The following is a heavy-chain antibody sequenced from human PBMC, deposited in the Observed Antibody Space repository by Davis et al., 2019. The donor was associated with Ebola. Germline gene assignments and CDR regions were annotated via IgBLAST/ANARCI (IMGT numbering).Heavy chain of an antibody. Sequence: GESLKSSCAASGFTFSSYAMHWVREAPGKGLEWVAIISSAGTNKYYADSVKGRFTVSRDNSKNTLYLQMNSLRADDTAVYYCLREGVHVLSVDYWGQGTLVPLSS. CDR3: LREGVHVLSVDY. V-gene: IGHV3-30*14. D-gene: IGHD3-16*01. J-gene: IGHJ4*02. CDR1: GFTFSSYA. CDR2: ISSAGTNK.